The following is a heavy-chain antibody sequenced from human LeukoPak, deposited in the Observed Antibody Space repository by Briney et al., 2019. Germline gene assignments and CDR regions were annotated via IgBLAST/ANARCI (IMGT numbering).Heavy chain of an antibody. Sequence: SETLSLTCAVYGGSFSGYYWSWIRQPLGKGLEWIGEINHSGSTNYNPSLKSRVTISVDTSKNQFSLKLSSVTAADTAVYYCARGPPYGSGNLDPWGQGTLVTVSS. D-gene: IGHD3-10*01. J-gene: IGHJ5*02. V-gene: IGHV4-34*01. CDR2: INHSGST. CDR3: ARGPPYGSGNLDP. CDR1: GGSFSGYY.